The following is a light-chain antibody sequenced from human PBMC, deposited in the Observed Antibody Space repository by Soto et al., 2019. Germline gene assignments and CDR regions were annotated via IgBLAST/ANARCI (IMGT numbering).Light chain of an antibody. Sequence: DIQMTQSPSSLSASVGDRVTITCRASQSISNYLVWYQQKLGKAPKLLIYGASSLVSGVPSRFSGSGSGTDFTLTISSLQPEDFATYYCQQSYTMPRTFGGGTKVEIK. V-gene: IGKV1-39*01. CDR1: QSISNY. J-gene: IGKJ4*01. CDR2: GAS. CDR3: QQSYTMPRT.